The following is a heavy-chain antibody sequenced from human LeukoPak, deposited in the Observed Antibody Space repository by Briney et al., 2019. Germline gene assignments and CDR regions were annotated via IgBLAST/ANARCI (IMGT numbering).Heavy chain of an antibody. J-gene: IGHJ4*02. Sequence: ASVKVSCKASGGTFISYAISWVRQAPGQGREWMGRIIPIFGTANYAQKFQGRVTLTTDESTSTAYMELSSLTPGHTAVYYCASARDGYNTFDYWGQGTLVTVSS. D-gene: IGHD5-24*01. V-gene: IGHV1-69*05. CDR2: IIPIFGTA. CDR3: ASARDGYNTFDY. CDR1: GGTFISYA.